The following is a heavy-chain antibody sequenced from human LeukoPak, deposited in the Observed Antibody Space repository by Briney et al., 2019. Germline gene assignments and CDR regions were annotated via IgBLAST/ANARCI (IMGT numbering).Heavy chain of an antibody. CDR3: ARGLGYCTSTTCLLPFNY. Sequence: GGSLRLSCAASGFTVSTYYMTWVRQAPGKGLECVSVIYSGGSTYYADSVKGRFTVSRDNSKNTLYLQMNSLRAEDTAMYYCARGLGYCTSTTCLLPFNYWGQGTLVTVSS. D-gene: IGHD2-2*01. CDR2: IYSGGST. J-gene: IGHJ4*02. V-gene: IGHV3-53*01. CDR1: GFTVSTYY.